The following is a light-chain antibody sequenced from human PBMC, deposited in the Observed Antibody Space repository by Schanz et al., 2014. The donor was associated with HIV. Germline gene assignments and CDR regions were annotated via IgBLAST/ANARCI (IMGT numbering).Light chain of an antibody. CDR3: SSYAGRNNLVV. CDR2: EVS. Sequence: QSALTQPPSASGSPGQSVTISCTGTSSDVGGHNYVSWYQHHPGKAPKLIIFEVSERPSGVPDRFSGSKSGNTASLTVSGLQAEDEADYYCSSYAGRNNLVVFGGGTKLTVL. V-gene: IGLV2-8*01. CDR1: SSDVGGHNY. J-gene: IGLJ2*01.